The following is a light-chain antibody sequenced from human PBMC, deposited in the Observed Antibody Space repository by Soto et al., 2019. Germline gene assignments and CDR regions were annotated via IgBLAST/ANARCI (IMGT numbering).Light chain of an antibody. CDR1: SSDVGGNKF. V-gene: IGLV2-8*01. CDR3: SSFGGSNDVL. CDR2: EVN. J-gene: IGLJ2*01. Sequence: QSPLTQPPSASGSPGQSVTISCTGTSSDVGGNKFVSWYQQHPGKAPRLIIYEVNRRPSGVPDRFSGSKSGNTASLTVSGLQDEDEADYYCSSFGGSNDVLFGGGTKLTVL.